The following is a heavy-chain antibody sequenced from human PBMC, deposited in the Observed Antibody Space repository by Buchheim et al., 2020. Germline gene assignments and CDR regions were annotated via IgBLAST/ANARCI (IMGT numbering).Heavy chain of an antibody. V-gene: IGHV3-23*04. J-gene: IGHJ4*02. CDR2: IRGSDGGT. CDR1: GFTFSSYA. Sequence: EVQLVESGGGLVQPGGSLRLSCVASGFTFSSYAMNWVRQAPGKGLEWVSVIRGSDGGTYYAGSVKGRFTISRDNSNNTRYLQMNSLRAEDTAVYYCAKGYRDGYNPFDYWGRGTL. D-gene: IGHD5-24*01. CDR3: AKGYRDGYNPFDY.